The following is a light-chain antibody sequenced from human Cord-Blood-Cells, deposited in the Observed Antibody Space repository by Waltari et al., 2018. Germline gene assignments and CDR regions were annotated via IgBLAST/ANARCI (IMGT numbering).Light chain of an antibody. Sequence: QSALTQPASVSGSPGQSLTISCTGTSSDVGGYHYVSWYQQHPGKAPKLMIYDVSNRPSGVSNRFSGSKSGNTASLTISGLQAEDEADYYCSSYTSSSTPLVFGGGTKRTVL. CDR2: DVS. CDR1: SSDVGGYHY. V-gene: IGLV2-14*01. J-gene: IGLJ3*02. CDR3: SSYTSSSTPLV.